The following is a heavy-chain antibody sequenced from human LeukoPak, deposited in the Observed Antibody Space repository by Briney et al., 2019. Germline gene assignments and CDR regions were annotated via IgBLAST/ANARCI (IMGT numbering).Heavy chain of an antibody. Sequence: GGSLRLSCAASGFTFSTYAMSWVRQAPGKGLEWVSTISDSGGDTSYADSVKGRFTISRDNAKNSLYLQMNSLRAEDTAVYYCAELGITMIGGVWGKGTTVTISS. V-gene: IGHV3-23*01. CDR3: AELGITMIGGV. CDR2: ISDSGGDT. J-gene: IGHJ6*04. CDR1: GFTFSTYA. D-gene: IGHD3-10*02.